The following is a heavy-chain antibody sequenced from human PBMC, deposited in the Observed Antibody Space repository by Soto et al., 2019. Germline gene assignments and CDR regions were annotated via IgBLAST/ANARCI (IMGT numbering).Heavy chain of an antibody. Sequence: SETLSLTCTVSGGSISNYYWSWIRQPPGKGLEWIGHIFYSGSTNYNPALKSRVTISVDTSKNQFSLKLSSVTAADTAVYYCARDSGYNYGYSRWFDPWGQETLVTVSS. V-gene: IGHV4-59*01. CDR3: ARDSGYNYGYSRWFDP. CDR1: GGSISNYY. D-gene: IGHD5-18*01. CDR2: IFYSGST. J-gene: IGHJ5*02.